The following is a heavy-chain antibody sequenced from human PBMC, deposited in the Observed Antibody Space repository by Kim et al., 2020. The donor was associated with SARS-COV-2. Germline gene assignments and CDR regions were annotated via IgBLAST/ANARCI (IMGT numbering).Heavy chain of an antibody. CDR2: IYYSGST. Sequence: SETLSLTCTVSGGSISSSSYYWGWIRQPPGKGLEWIGSIYYSGSTYYNPSLKSRVTISVDTSKNQFSLKLSSVTAADTAVYYCARDSVAAAGTCIDPWGQGTLVTVSS. CDR3: ARDSVAAAGTCIDP. D-gene: IGHD6-13*01. J-gene: IGHJ5*02. V-gene: IGHV4-39*07. CDR1: GGSISSSSYY.